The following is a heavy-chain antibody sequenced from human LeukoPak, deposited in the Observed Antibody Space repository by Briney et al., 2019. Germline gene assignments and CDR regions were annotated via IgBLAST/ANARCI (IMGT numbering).Heavy chain of an antibody. J-gene: IGHJ4*02. Sequence: SGGSLRLSCEASGFTVSSNYMSWVRQAPGKGLEWVSVIYSGGSTYYADSVKGRFTISRDNSKNTLYLQMNSLRAEDTAVYYCARFQLGYFDYWGQGTLVTVSS. CDR2: IYSGGST. D-gene: IGHD1-1*01. V-gene: IGHV3-53*01. CDR1: GFTVSSNY. CDR3: ARFQLGYFDY.